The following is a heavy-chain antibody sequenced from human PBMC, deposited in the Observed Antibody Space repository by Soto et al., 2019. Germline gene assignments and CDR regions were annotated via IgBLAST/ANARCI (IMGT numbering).Heavy chain of an antibody. J-gene: IGHJ4*02. CDR3: AKVGFGDPWFGELFPTLLYFDY. D-gene: IGHD3-10*01. V-gene: IGHV3-23*01. CDR1: GFTFSSYA. CDR2: ISGSGGST. Sequence: GGSLRLSCAASGFTFSSYAMSWVRQAPGKGLERVSAISGSGGSTYYADSVKGRFTISRDNSKNTLYLQMNSLRAEDTAVYYCAKVGFGDPWFGELFPTLLYFDYWGQGTLVTVSS.